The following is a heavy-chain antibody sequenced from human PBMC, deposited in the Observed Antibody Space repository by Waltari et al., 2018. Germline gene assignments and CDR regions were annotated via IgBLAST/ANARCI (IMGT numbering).Heavy chain of an antibody. V-gene: IGHV3-7*01. CDR1: GFTFGSYW. CDR2: IQEDGSEK. Sequence: EEQIVETGGGLVQPGDSLRVSCAASGFTFGSYWMSWVRQAPGKGLEWVANIQEDGSEKNYVDSVKGRFTISRDNAKNSLYLQMNSLRAEDTAVYFCARDNSSSWYFFDYWGQGTVVTVSS. CDR3: ARDNSSSWYFFDY. J-gene: IGHJ4*02. D-gene: IGHD6-13*01.